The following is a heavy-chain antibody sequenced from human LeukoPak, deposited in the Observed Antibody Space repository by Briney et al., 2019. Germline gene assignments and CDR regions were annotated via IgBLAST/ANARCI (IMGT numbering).Heavy chain of an antibody. D-gene: IGHD5-24*01. J-gene: IGHJ4*02. Sequence: PGGSLRLSCAASGFTFSSYAMHWVRQAPGKGLEWVAVISYDGSNKYYADSVKGRFTISRDNSKNTLYLQMNSLRAEDTAVYYCARDRRDGHFDYWGQGTLVTVSS. V-gene: IGHV3-30-3*01. CDR3: ARDRRDGHFDY. CDR1: GFTFSSYA. CDR2: ISYDGSNK.